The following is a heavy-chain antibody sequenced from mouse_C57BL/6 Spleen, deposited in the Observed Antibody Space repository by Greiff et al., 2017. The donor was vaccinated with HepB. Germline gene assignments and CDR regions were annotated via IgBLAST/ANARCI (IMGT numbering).Heavy chain of an antibody. Sequence: QVQLKESGPGLVAPSQRLSITCTVSGFSLTSYAISWVRQPPGKGLEWLGVIWTGGGTNYNSALKSRLSISKDNSKSQVFLKMNSLQTDDTARYYCASRGSSPYYYAMDYWGQGTSVTVSS. CDR3: ASRGSSPYYYAMDY. CDR1: GFSLTSYA. J-gene: IGHJ4*01. D-gene: IGHD1-1*01. CDR2: IWTGGGT. V-gene: IGHV2-9-1*01.